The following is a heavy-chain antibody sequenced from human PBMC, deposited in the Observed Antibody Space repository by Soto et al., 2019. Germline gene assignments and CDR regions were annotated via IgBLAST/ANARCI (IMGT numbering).Heavy chain of an antibody. Sequence: TGGSLRLSCAASGFTFSSYAMSWVRQAPGKGLEWVSAISGSGGSTYYADSVKGRFTISRDNSKNTLYLQMNSLRAEDTAVYYCAKDAGYYYYYYGMDVWGQGTTVTVSS. CDR1: GFTFSSYA. J-gene: IGHJ6*02. V-gene: IGHV3-23*01. CDR2: ISGSGGST. CDR3: AKDAGYYYYYYGMDV.